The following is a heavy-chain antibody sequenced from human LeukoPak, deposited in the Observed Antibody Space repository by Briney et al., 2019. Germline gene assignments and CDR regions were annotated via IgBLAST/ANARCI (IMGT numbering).Heavy chain of an antibody. CDR3: ARLGIAACRDANWFDP. CDR1: GGSISSYY. CDR2: IYTSGST. Sequence: SETLSLTCTVSGGSISSYYWSWIRQPPGKGLEWIGYIYTSGSTNYNPSLKSRVTISVDTSKNQFSLKLSSVTAADTAVYYCARLGIAACRDANWFDPWGQGTLVTVSS. D-gene: IGHD6-6*01. J-gene: IGHJ5*02. V-gene: IGHV4-4*09.